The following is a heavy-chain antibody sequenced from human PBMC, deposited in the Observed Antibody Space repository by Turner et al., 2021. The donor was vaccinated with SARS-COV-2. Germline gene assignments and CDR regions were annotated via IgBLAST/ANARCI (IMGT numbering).Heavy chain of an antibody. D-gene: IGHD2-15*01. CDR3: VACGTTNCYSGGVDH. V-gene: IGHV4-31*08. J-gene: IGHJ5*02. CDR1: GGSISSGGYY. CDR2: IHYSGSP. Sequence: QVQLQESGPGLVKPSQTLSLTCTVSGGSISSGGYYWSWIRQHTGKGLEWIGNIHYSGSPYHNLALRSRVTLSVDPDRDQVSLDLISVTATDAAVYWCVACGTTNCYSGGVDHWGQGARVAVSA.